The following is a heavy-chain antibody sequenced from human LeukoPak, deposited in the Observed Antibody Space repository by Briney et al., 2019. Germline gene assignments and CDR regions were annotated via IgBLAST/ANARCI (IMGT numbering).Heavy chain of an antibody. V-gene: IGHV3-48*03. Sequence: GGSLRLSCAASGFTFSSFEMNWVRQAPGKGLEWVANISSSGDTIDNADSVRGRFTISRDDAKNSLYLQMNSLRAEDTAVYYCASSGYSYGYMQGYYFDYWGQGTLVTVSS. CDR3: ASSGYSYGYMQGYYFDY. CDR1: GFTFSSFE. D-gene: IGHD5-18*01. CDR2: ISSSGDTI. J-gene: IGHJ4*02.